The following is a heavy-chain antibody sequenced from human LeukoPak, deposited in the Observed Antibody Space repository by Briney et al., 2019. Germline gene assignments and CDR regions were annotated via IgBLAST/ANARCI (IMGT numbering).Heavy chain of an antibody. CDR3: ARRRGDTVAGPDY. Sequence: GEPLKISCQGSGYSFTNYWIVWVRQMPGQGLEYMGIIHPGDSNTKYSPSFEGQVIISVDKSISTAYLQWSSLKASDSAIYCARRRGDTVAGPDYWGQGTLVTVSS. D-gene: IGHD6-19*01. V-gene: IGHV5-51*01. CDR1: GYSFTNYW. CDR2: IHPGDSNT. J-gene: IGHJ4*02.